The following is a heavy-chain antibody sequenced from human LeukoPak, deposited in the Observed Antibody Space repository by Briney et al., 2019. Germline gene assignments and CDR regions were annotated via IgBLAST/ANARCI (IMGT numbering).Heavy chain of an antibody. V-gene: IGHV1-69*02. CDR1: GGTFSSYS. J-gene: IGHJ4*02. CDR3: ARGEDRYTNGCEIDY. Sequence: AASVKVSCKASGGTFSSYSITWVRQAPGQGLEWMGRIIPMLGIANYAQKFQGRVTISADKSTSTAYMELSSLRSEDTAVYYCARGEDRYTNGCEIDYWGQGTLVTVSS. CDR2: IIPMLGIA. D-gene: IGHD6-19*01.